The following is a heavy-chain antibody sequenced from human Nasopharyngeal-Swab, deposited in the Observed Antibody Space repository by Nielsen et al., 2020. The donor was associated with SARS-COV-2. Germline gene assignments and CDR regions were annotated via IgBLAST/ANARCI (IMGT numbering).Heavy chain of an antibody. CDR1: GFTFDKYE. CDR3: ARASRGWS. D-gene: IGHD6-19*01. CDR2: ISTSGTTI. V-gene: IGHV3-48*03. J-gene: IGHJ5*02. Sequence: GGPLRLSCAASGFTFDKYEMNWVRQAPGKGLEWVAYISTSGTTIHYADSVRGRFTVSRDDAKKSLHLQMNSLRVDDTAVYYCARASRGWSWGQGTPVTVSS.